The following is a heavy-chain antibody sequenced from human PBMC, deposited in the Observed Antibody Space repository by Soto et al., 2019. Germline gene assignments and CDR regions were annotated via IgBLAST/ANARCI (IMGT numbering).Heavy chain of an antibody. D-gene: IGHD6-13*01. CDR2: ISGSGGST. CDR1: GFTFSSYA. CDR3: ACPGYSSSWYPDYYYYYGMDV. V-gene: IGHV3-23*01. J-gene: IGHJ6*02. Sequence: GGSLRLSCAASGFTFSSYAMSWVRQAPGKGLEWVSAISGSGGSTYYADSVKGRFTISRDNSKNTLYLQMNSLRAEDTAVYYCACPGYSSSWYPDYYYYYGMDVWGQGTTVTVSS.